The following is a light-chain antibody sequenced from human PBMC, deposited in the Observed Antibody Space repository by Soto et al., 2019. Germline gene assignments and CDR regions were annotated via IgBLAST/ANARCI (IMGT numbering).Light chain of an antibody. V-gene: IGKV3-20*01. J-gene: IGKJ1*01. CDR3: QQYYNWPWT. CDR2: DAS. CDR1: QTVRNNY. Sequence: EFVLTQCPGTLSLSPGERATLSCRASQTVRNNYLAWYQHKPGQAPRLLIYDASSRATGIPDRFSGGGSGTDFTLTISRLEPEDFAVYYCQQYYNWPWTFGQGTKVDI.